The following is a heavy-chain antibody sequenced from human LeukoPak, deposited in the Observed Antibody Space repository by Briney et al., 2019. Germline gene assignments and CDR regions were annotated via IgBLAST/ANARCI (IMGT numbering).Heavy chain of an antibody. D-gene: IGHD3-10*01. J-gene: IGHJ4*02. CDR1: GFTSSSYA. CDR3: VKDQRYYYGSGSGDRFDY. V-gene: IGHV3-64D*06. CDR2: ISRSGDST. Sequence: GGPLRLSCSASGFTSSSYAMLWLRPAPGKGPECVSAISRSGDSTYYADSVKGRFTIFRDNSKNTLYLQMSSLRAEDTAVYYCVKDQRYYYGSGSGDRFDYWGQGTLVTVSS.